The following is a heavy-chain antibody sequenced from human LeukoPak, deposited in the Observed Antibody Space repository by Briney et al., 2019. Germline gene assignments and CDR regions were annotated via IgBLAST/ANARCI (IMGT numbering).Heavy chain of an antibody. CDR2: ISSGSSFI. Sequence: GGSLRLSCAASGFTFSSYSMNWVRQAPGKGLEWVSSISSGSSFIYYADSVKGRFTISRDNAKNSRYLQMNSLRAEDTAVYYCARDSGSPQDAFDIWGQGTMVTVSS. CDR3: ARDSGSPQDAFDI. J-gene: IGHJ3*02. CDR1: GFTFSSYS. V-gene: IGHV3-21*01. D-gene: IGHD6-13*01.